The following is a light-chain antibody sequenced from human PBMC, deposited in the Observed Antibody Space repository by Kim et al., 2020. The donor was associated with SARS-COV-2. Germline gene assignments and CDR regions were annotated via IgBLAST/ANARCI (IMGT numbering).Light chain of an antibody. V-gene: IGLV2-8*01. Sequence: QSALTQPPSASGSPGQSVTISCTGTSSDVGSYNYVSWYQHHPGKAPKLMIHEVSKRPSGVPDRFSGSKSGNTASLTVSGLQAEDEADYYCSSEANSNNWLFGGGTQLTVL. CDR2: EVS. CDR1: SSDVGSYNY. J-gene: IGLJ3*02. CDR3: SSEANSNNWL.